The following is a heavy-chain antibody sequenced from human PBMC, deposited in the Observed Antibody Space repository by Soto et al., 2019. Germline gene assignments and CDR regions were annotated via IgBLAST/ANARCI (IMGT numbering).Heavy chain of an antibody. CDR3: ARGRPFDP. J-gene: IGHJ5*02. Sequence: PSETLSLTCAVYGGSFSGYYWSWIRQPPGKRPEWMGEINDSGSTNYNPSLKSRVTISVDTSKNQFSLKLSSVTAADTAVYYCARGRPFDPWGQGTLVTVSS. CDR1: GGSFSGYY. V-gene: IGHV4-34*01. D-gene: IGHD6-6*01. CDR2: INDSGST.